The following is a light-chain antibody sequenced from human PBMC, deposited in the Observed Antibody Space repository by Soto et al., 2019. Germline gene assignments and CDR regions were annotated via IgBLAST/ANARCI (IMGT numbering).Light chain of an antibody. CDR3: MQGT. Sequence: DIVMTQSPLSLPVTPGEPASISCRSSQSLLHSNGYNYLDWYLQKPGQSPQLLIYLGSNRASGVPYRFSGSGSGTEFTLKISRLEAEDVGVYYCMQGTFGQGTKLEIK. CDR1: QSLLHSNGYNY. CDR2: LGS. J-gene: IGKJ2*01. V-gene: IGKV2-28*01.